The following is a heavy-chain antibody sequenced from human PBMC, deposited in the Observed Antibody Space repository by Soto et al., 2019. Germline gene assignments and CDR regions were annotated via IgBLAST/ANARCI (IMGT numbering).Heavy chain of an antibody. CDR1: GGTFSSYA. J-gene: IGHJ6*02. D-gene: IGHD3-10*01. CDR3: ARDLEVEGSGSYTGPYYYGMDV. V-gene: IGHV1-69*01. CDR2: IIPIFGTA. Sequence: VKVSCKASGGTFSSYAISWVRQAPGQGLEWMGGIIPIFGTANYAQKFQGRVTITADESTSTAYMELSSLRSEDTAVYYCARDLEVEGSGSYTGPYYYGMDVWGQGTTVTVSS.